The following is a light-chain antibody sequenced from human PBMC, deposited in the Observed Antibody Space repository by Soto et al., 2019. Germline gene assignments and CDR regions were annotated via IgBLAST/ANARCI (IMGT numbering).Light chain of an antibody. CDR2: GAH. CDR1: QSIRSHY. Sequence: EIVLTQSPGTLSLSPGERATLSCRASQSIRSHYLAWYQQKPGQAPRLLISGAHNRAPGIPDRFSGSGSGTDFTLRISRLEPEDFAVYYCQQYGSSVTFGQGTKVEIK. CDR3: QQYGSSVT. V-gene: IGKV3-20*01. J-gene: IGKJ1*01.